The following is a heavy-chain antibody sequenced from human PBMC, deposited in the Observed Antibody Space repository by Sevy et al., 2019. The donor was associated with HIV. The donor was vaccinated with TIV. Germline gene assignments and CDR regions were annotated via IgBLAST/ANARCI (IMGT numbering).Heavy chain of an antibody. V-gene: IGHV1-69*13. J-gene: IGHJ4*01. CDR1: GGIFRSNA. D-gene: IGHD3-10*01. Sequence: ASVKVSCKASGGIFRSNAISWVRQAPGQGLEWMGGIIAVFGTTHYAQKFLGRVTITAEESRSTAYMELSSLKSEDTALYYCARDKNYYVSGSFDYWGQGSQVTVSS. CDR3: ARDKNYYVSGSFDY. CDR2: IIAVFGTT.